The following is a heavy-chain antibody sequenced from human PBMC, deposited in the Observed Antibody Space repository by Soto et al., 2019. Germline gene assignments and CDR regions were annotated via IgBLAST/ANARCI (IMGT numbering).Heavy chain of an antibody. Sequence: EVQLVESGGGLVQPGGSLRLSCAASGFTFSSYSMNWVRQAPGKGLEWVSYISSSSSTIYYADSVKGRFTISRDNAKNSLYLQMNGLRAEDTAVYYCATSVAGGAGNEAFDIWGQGTMVTVSS. J-gene: IGHJ3*02. CDR1: GFTFSSYS. CDR3: ATSVAGGAGNEAFDI. V-gene: IGHV3-48*01. D-gene: IGHD6-19*01. CDR2: ISSSSSTI.